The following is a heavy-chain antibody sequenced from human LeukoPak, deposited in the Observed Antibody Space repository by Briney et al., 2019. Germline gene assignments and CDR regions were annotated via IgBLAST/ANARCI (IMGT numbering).Heavy chain of an antibody. CDR3: ARPVGVGAFDI. Sequence: KTSQTLSLTCTVSGGSISSGSYYWSWIRQPAGKGLEWIGRIYTSGSTNYNPSLKSRVTISVDTSKNQFSLKLSSVTAADTAVYYCARPVGVGAFDIWGQGTMVTVSS. CDR1: GGSISSGSYY. V-gene: IGHV4-61*02. D-gene: IGHD2-8*01. CDR2: IYTSGST. J-gene: IGHJ3*02.